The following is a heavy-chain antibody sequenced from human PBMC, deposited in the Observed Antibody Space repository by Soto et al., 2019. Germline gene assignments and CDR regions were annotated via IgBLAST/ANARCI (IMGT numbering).Heavy chain of an antibody. Sequence: EVQLLESGGGLVQPGGSLRLSCAASGFTFSSYAMRWVRQAPVKGLEWVSAISGSGGSTYYADSVKGRFTISRDNSKTPLYLQMNGLRAEDPAVYYFARRGSGTYYDYWGQGTLVTVSS. V-gene: IGHV3-23*01. CDR2: ISGSGGST. CDR1: GFTFSSYA. CDR3: ARRGSGTYYDY. D-gene: IGHD1-26*01. J-gene: IGHJ4*02.